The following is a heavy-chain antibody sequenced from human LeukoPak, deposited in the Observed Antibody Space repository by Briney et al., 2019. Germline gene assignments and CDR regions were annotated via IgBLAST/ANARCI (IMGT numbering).Heavy chain of an antibody. J-gene: IGHJ4*02. CDR1: GFTVSSDS. CDR2: IYSGGST. D-gene: IGHD3-22*01. V-gene: IGHV3-53*01. CDR3: ARVQWLLPVY. Sequence: GGSLRLSCTVSGFTVSSDSMSWVRQAPGKGLEWVSFIYSGGSTHYSDSVKGRFTISRDNSKNTLYLQMNSLRAEDTAVYYCARVQWLLPVYWGQGTLVTVSS.